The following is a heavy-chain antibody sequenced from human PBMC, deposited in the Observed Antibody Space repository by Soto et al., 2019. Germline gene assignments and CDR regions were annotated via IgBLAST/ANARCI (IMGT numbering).Heavy chain of an antibody. D-gene: IGHD6-6*01. CDR1: GYTFSSYD. V-gene: IGHV1-8*01. Sequence: QVQLVQSGAEVKKPGASVKVSCKASGYTFSSYDIIWVRQATGQGLEWMGWMNPNSGHAGFAQKFQGRVTLTRNTSISTAYMELSSLRSEDTAVYFCARRLSSSTYYYYLDVWGNGTTVTVSS. CDR3: ARRLSSSTYYYYLDV. J-gene: IGHJ6*03. CDR2: MNPNSGHA.